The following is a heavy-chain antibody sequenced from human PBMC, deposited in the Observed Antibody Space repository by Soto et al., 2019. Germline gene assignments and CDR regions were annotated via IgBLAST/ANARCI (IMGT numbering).Heavy chain of an antibody. CDR3: ARARLYCSGGSCPTDAFDI. Sequence: ASVKVSCKASGYTFTSYGISWVRQAPGQGLEWMGWISAYNGNTNYAQKLQGRVTMTTDTSTSTAYMERRSLRSDDTAVYYCARARLYCSGGSCPTDAFDIWGQGTMVTVSS. D-gene: IGHD2-15*01. CDR1: GYTFTSYG. J-gene: IGHJ3*02. V-gene: IGHV1-18*01. CDR2: ISAYNGNT.